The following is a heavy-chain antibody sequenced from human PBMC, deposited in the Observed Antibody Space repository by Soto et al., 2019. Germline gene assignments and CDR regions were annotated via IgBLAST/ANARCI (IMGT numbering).Heavy chain of an antibody. CDR2: ISTSGSST. CDR1: GFTFGCYA. Sequence: GSLRLSCAGSGFTFGCYAMTWVLQAPGKGLEYVSAISTSGSSTYYADSVKGRFTISRDNSKNTLYLQMNSLRAEDTAVYYCAKDTSGRSLAEIDYWGQGTLVTVSS. V-gene: IGHV3-23*01. D-gene: IGHD6-19*01. CDR3: AKDTSGRSLAEIDY. J-gene: IGHJ4*02.